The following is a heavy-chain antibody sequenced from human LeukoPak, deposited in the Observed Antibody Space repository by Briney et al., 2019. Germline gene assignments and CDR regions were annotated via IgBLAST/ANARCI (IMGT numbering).Heavy chain of an antibody. V-gene: IGHV1-69*13. CDR3: ARASIKIYCSGGSCYSPHNWFDP. J-gene: IGHJ5*02. Sequence: SVKVSCKASGGTFSSYAISWVRQAPGQGLEWMGGIIPIFGTANYAQKFQGRVAITADESTSTAYMELSSLRSEDTAVYYCARASIKIYCSGGSCYSPHNWFDPWGQGTLVTVSS. CDR2: IIPIFGTA. D-gene: IGHD2-15*01. CDR1: GGTFSSYA.